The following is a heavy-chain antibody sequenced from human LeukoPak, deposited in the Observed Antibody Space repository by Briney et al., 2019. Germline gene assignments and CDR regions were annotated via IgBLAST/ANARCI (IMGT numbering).Heavy chain of an antibody. V-gene: IGHV4-59*01. CDR1: GGSINSYY. CDR3: SRRYYYDSSGEWWTYYFDY. J-gene: IGHJ4*02. D-gene: IGHD3-22*01. Sequence: SETLSLTCTVSGGSINSYYWSWLPQPPGQGLEWIGYIYYSGSTNYHPDLKSRGSRSVATSRNQLSLKQSSVTAADAAVYYCSRRYYYDSSGEWWTYYFDYWGQGTLVTVSS. CDR2: IYYSGST.